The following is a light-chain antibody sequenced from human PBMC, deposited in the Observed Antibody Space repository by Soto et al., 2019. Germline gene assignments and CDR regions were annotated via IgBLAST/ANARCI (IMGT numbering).Light chain of an antibody. CDR2: DAS. V-gene: IGKV1-5*01. Sequence: DIHMTQSPSTLSASLLDIVTITCXASQNINSWLAWYQQKPGKAPNLLIYDASTLESGVPSRFSGSGSGTEFTLTISSLQPEDFATYYCQQFHSFSRTFGQGTKVDI. J-gene: IGKJ1*01. CDR3: QQFHSFSRT. CDR1: QNINSW.